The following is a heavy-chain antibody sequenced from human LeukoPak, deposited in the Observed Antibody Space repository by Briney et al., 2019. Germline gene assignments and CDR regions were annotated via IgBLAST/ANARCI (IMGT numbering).Heavy chain of an antibody. D-gene: IGHD1-26*01. Sequence: GGSLRLSCAASGFTFSSYSMNWVRQAPGKGLEWVSSISSGSTYRYYADSVKGRFTISRDNAKNSLYLQMNSLRAEDTAVYYCARDPYSGSYGDYYYYYMDVWGKGTTVTISS. V-gene: IGHV3-21*01. CDR3: ARDPYSGSYGDYYYYYMDV. CDR2: ISSGSTYR. CDR1: GFTFSSYS. J-gene: IGHJ6*03.